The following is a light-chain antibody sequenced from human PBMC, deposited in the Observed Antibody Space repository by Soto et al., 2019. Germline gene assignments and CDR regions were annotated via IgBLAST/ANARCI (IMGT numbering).Light chain of an antibody. CDR2: EAS. CDR1: STDFVSYNR. V-gene: IGLV2-18*01. Sequence: QSALTQPPSVSGSPGQSVPISCTGTSTDFVSYNRVSWYQQPPGTAPNLIIYEASNRPSGVPDRFSGSKSGNTASLTISGLQAADEADYYCSLYTSENTYVFGTGTKVTVL. J-gene: IGLJ1*01. CDR3: SLYTSENTYV.